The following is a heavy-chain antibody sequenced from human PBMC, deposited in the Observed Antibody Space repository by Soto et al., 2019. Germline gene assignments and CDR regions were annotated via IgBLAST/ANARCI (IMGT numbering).Heavy chain of an antibody. V-gene: IGHV3-23*01. CDR2: ISGSGGST. CDR1: GFTFSSYA. J-gene: IGHJ5*02. Sequence: EVQLLESGGGLVQPGGSLRLSCAATGFTFSSYAMSWVRQAPGKGLEWVSAISGSGGSTYYADSVKGRFTISRDNSKNTLYLQMNSLRAEDTAVDYCAPYSSSSSNPQCFDPWGQGTMVTVSS. CDR3: APYSSSSSNPQCFDP. D-gene: IGHD6-6*01.